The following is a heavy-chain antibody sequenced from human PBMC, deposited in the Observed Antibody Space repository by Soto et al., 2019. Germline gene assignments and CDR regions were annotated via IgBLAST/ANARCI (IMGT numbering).Heavy chain of an antibody. CDR1: GGSISSGGYY. J-gene: IGHJ5*02. CDR3: ARDSRTGCSSTDCYMS. V-gene: IGHV4-31*03. CDR2: IYYSGST. D-gene: IGHD2-2*01. Sequence: PSETLSLTCTVSGGSISSGGYYWSWIRQHPGKGRECIGYIYYSGSTYYNPSLKSRVTISVDTSKNQFSLKLSSVTAADTATYYCARDSRTGCSSTDCYMSWGRGTLVTVSS.